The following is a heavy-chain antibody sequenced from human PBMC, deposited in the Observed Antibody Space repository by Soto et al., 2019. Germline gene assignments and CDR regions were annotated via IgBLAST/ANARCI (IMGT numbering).Heavy chain of an antibody. D-gene: IGHD1-26*01. CDR3: ASRSYLPLPAGYWYFDL. Sequence: VELVQSGAEVKKPGSSVKVSCKTAGGTLNSYTIGWVRQAPGHGLEWMGGLVPGSATANYAQKFQGRVAISAYESTGTAYMELRSLRSEDTAVYYCASRSYLPLPAGYWYFDLWGRGTLITVTS. J-gene: IGHJ2*01. V-gene: IGHV1-69*01. CDR1: GGTLNSYT. CDR2: LVPGSATA.